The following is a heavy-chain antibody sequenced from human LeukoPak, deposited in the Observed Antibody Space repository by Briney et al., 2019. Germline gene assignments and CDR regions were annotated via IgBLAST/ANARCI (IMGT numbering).Heavy chain of an antibody. V-gene: IGHV3-23*01. J-gene: IGHJ4*02. Sequence: GGSLRLSCAASGFTFSTYAMSWVRQAPGKGLEWLSAISGSGSHTYYADSVKGRFTISRDNSKNTLYLQMNSLRAEDTAVYYRAYQTVTKGHFDYWGQGTLVTVSS. D-gene: IGHD4-17*01. CDR1: GFTFSTYA. CDR2: ISGSGSHT. CDR3: AYQTVTKGHFDY.